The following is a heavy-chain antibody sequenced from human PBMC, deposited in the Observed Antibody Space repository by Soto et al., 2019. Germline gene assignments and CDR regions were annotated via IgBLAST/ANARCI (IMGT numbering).Heavy chain of an antibody. Sequence: GGSLRLSCAASGFTFSSYGMHWVRQAPGKGLEWVALIWRDGGNKYYADSVKGRFTISRDNSKNTLYLQMNSLRAEDTAVYYCARDYYDSSGYYPVVYWGQGTLVTVSS. CDR3: ARDYYDSSGYYPVVY. D-gene: IGHD3-22*01. V-gene: IGHV3-33*01. CDR1: GFTFSSYG. J-gene: IGHJ4*02. CDR2: IWRDGGNK.